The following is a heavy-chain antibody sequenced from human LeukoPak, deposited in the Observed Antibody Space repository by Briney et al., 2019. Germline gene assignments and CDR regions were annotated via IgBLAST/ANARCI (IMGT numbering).Heavy chain of an antibody. V-gene: IGHV4-39*07. J-gene: IGHJ6*03. CDR2: IYYSGST. D-gene: IGHD3-10*01. CDR3: ARGMVRGVIINSEYYMDV. CDR1: GGSISSSSYY. Sequence: SETLSLTCTVSGGSISSSSYYWGWIRQPPGKGLEWIGSIYYSGSTYYNPSLKSRVTISVDTSKNQFSLKLSSVTAADTAVYYCARGMVRGVIINSEYYMDVWGKGTTVTVSS.